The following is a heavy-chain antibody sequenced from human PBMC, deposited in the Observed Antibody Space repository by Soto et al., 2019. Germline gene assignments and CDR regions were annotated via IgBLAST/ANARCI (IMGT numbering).Heavy chain of an antibody. D-gene: IGHD2-21*01. CDR3: ARHGCGGECYERDPDATYI. CDR2: TNPSVGST. J-gene: IGHJ3*02. V-gene: IGHV1-46*01. CDR1: GYTFTSYY. Sequence: ASVKVSCKASGYTFTSYYMHWVRHAPGQGLEWMGITNPSVGSTSYAQQFLSRVTMLRDTPTSTVYIELSGPRCEDTAVYYCARHGCGGECYERDPDATYIWDQGKMVTVS.